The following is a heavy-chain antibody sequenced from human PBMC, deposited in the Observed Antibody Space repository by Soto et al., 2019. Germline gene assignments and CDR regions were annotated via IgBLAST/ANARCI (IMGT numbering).Heavy chain of an antibody. Sequence: EVQLVESGGGWVKPGGSLRLSCASSGFTFSNAWMNWVSQAPGKGLEWVGRMKSKTDGGITDYAAPVKGRFTISRDDSKKTMYRQVDSVKSEGTAVYYCSADGGWGYWGQGTLVTVSS. CDR2: MKSKTDGGIT. CDR1: GFTFSNAW. J-gene: IGHJ4*02. CDR3: SADGGWGY. V-gene: IGHV3-15*07. D-gene: IGHD3-16*01.